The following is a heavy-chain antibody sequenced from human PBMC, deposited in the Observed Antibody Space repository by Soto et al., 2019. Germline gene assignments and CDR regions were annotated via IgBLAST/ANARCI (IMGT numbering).Heavy chain of an antibody. J-gene: IGHJ4*02. D-gene: IGHD3-10*01. CDR2: MHANTGLT. CDR3: ARHIFGQGFIS. V-gene: IGHV1-8*01. CDR1: GSTFSTLD. Sequence: QVQLVQSGAEVKKPGASVKVSCKASGSTFSTLDLNWVRQAPGQGLDWMGWMHANTGLTGHAQKFQGRLSMTRDTSISTAYMELSSLRADDTAVYYCARHIFGQGFISWGQGTLVTVSS.